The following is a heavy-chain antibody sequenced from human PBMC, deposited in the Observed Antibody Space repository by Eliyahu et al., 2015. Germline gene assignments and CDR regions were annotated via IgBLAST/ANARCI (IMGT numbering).Heavy chain of an antibody. CDR3: VKDMHQGLKYYFVSEWYGMDV. D-gene: IGHD3-3*01. J-gene: IGHJ6*02. Sequence: EVQLVESGGGLVQPGGSLRLSCSASGFXFSXXAXXWVRQAPGKGLEYVSAISSNGGSTYYADSVKGRFTISRDNSKNTLYLQMSSLRAEDTAVYYCVKDMHQGLKYYFVSEWYGMDVWGQGTTVTVSS. CDR2: ISSNGGST. V-gene: IGHV3-64D*06. CDR1: GFXFSXXA.